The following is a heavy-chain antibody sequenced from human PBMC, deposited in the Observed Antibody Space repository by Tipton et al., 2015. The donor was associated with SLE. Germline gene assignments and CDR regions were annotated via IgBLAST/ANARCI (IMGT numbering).Heavy chain of an antibody. J-gene: IGHJ5*02. CDR3: ARDIDGYNWFDP. CDR1: GGSVSSGSYY. CDR2: IYYSGST. D-gene: IGHD2-15*01. Sequence: TLSLTCTVSGGSVSSGSYYWGWIRQPPGKGLEWIGYIYYSGSTYYNPSLKSRVTISVDMSKNQFSLKLTSVTAADTAVYYCARDIDGYNWFDPWGQGTLVTVSS. V-gene: IGHV4-31*03.